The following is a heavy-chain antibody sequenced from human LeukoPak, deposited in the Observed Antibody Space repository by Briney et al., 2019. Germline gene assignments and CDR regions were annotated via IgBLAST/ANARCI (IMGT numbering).Heavy chain of an antibody. CDR3: ATNSSGSALDY. CDR2: IYNIGSV. V-gene: IGHV4-61*05. Sequence: PSETLSLTCTVSGASTDRRVTTNSYYWSWIRQFPGKELEWIGNIYNIGSVTCKPSLRSRVTMSIDMSKKQLSLRLTSVTAADTAVYFCATNSSGSALDYWGQGILVTVSS. J-gene: IGHJ4*02. D-gene: IGHD3-22*01. CDR1: GASTDRRVTTNSYY.